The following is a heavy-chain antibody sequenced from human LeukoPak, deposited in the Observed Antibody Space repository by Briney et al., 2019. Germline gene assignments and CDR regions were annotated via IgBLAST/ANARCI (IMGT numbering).Heavy chain of an antibody. V-gene: IGHV3-11*04. CDR1: GFTFSDYY. CDR3: ARGLGYCSGGSCRHPFDY. D-gene: IGHD2-15*01. CDR2: ISSSGSTI. J-gene: IGHJ4*02. Sequence: GGSLRLSCAASGFTFSDYYMSWIRQAPGKGLEWVSYISSSGSTIYYADSVKGRFTISRDNAKNSLYLQMNSLRAENTAVYYCARGLGYCSGGSCRHPFDYWGQGTLVTVSS.